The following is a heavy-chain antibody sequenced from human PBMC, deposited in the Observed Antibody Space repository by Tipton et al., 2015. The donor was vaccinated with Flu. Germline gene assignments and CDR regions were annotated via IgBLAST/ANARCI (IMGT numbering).Heavy chain of an antibody. CDR1: GFSFSTYD. J-gene: IGHJ5*02. CDR2: ISYDGSNK. D-gene: IGHD3-3*01. Sequence: SLRLSCAASGFSFSTYDMHWVRQAPGKGLEWVAVISYDGSNKYYADSVKGRFTISRDYSKKTVYLQMNSLRAEDTAVYYCAKDRTTYYDFWSGLDDPWGQGTLVTVSS. CDR3: AKDRTTYYDFWSGLDDP. V-gene: IGHV3-30*18.